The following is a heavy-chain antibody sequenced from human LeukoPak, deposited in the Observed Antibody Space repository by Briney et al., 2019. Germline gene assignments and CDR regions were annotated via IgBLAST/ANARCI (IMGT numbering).Heavy chain of an antibody. Sequence: SETLSLTCPVSGGSISSYYWSWIRQPAGKGLEWIGRIYTSGSTNYNPSLKSRVTMSVDTSKNQFSLKLSSVTAADTDVYYCARDRYYYDSSGYQVLYYYYYMDVWGKGTTVTISS. V-gene: IGHV4-4*07. CDR1: GGSISSYY. J-gene: IGHJ6*03. CDR2: IYTSGST. D-gene: IGHD3-22*01. CDR3: ARDRYYYDSSGYQVLYYYYYMDV.